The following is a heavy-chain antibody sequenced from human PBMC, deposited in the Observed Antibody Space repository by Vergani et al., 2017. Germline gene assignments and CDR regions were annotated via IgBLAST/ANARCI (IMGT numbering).Heavy chain of an antibody. CDR2: IYWDDDK. V-gene: IGHV2-5*02. Sequence: QITLKESGPTLVKPTQTLTLTCTFSGFSLSTSGVGVGWIRQPPGKALEWLALIYWDDDKRYSPSLKSRLTITKDTSKSQVVLTMTNMDPVDTATYYCARIEVLLWFGENLWFDPWGQGTLVTVSS. CDR1: GFSLSTSGVG. D-gene: IGHD3-10*01. J-gene: IGHJ5*02. CDR3: ARIEVLLWFGENLWFDP.